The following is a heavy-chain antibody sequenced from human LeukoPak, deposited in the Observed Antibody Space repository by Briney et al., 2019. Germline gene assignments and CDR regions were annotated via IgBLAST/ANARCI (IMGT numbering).Heavy chain of an antibody. CDR1: GFTFSNAW. J-gene: IGHJ4*02. D-gene: IGHD3-22*01. Sequence: PGGSLRLSCAASGFTFSNAWMSWVRQAPGKGLEWVSSISGSGGSTHHVDSVKGRFTISRDKTKNTLYLQMNSLRAEDTAVYYCAKSSYYDASGYYREYYFDSWGQGTLVTVSS. V-gene: IGHV3-23*01. CDR3: AKSSYYDASGYYREYYFDS. CDR2: ISGSGGST.